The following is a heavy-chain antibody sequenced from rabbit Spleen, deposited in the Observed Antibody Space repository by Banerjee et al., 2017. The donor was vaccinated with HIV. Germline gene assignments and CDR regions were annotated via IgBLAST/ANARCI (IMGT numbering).Heavy chain of an antibody. J-gene: IGHJ2*01. CDR1: GFSFSSNW. D-gene: IGHD1-1*01. CDR3: ARNYVNAFDP. CDR2: IDTNDGDT. Sequence: LEESGGGLAKPGGTLTLTCTVSGFSFSSNWICWVRQAPGKGLEWIACIDTNDGDTDYANWPKGRFTISKPSSTTVTLQMTSLTDADTATYFCARNYVNAFDPWGPGTLVTVS. V-gene: IGHV1S45*01.